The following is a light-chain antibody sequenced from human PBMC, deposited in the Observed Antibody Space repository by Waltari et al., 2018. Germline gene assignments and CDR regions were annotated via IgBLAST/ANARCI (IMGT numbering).Light chain of an antibody. V-gene: IGKV2D-29*02. CDR1: QSLRHSDGRAR. J-gene: IGKJ1*01. CDR3: MQNIQLPT. CDR2: EVS. Sequence: EIVMTQAPLSLSVTPGQPASMSCQSSQSLRHSDGRARLYWYLQKPGQSPQLLISEVSNRFSGVTERFSGSGSGTDFTLKISRVEAEDVGVYFCMQNIQLPTFGQGTKVEIE.